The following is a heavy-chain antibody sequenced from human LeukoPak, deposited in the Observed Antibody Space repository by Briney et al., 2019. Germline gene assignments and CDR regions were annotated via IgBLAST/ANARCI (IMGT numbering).Heavy chain of an antibody. J-gene: IGHJ5*02. D-gene: IGHD5-18*01. CDR1: GGSISTYY. V-gene: IGHV4-59*08. Sequence: SETLSLTCTVSGGSISTYYWSWIRQPPGKGLEWIGYIYYIGNTNYNPSLKSRVTISVDTSKNQFSLKLSSVTAADTAVYYCARGGYSYGYSFWFDPWGQGTLVTVSS. CDR2: IYYIGNT. CDR3: ARGGYSYGYSFWFDP.